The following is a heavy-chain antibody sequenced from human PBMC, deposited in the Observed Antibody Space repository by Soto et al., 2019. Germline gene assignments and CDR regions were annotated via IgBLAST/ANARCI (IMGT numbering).Heavy chain of an antibody. CDR2: INHSGST. Sequence: QVQLQQWGAGLLKPSETLSLTCAVYGGSFSGYYWSWIRQPPGKGLEWIGEINHSGSTNYNPSLKSRDTISVDTSKNQFDLKLSSGSAAGRAVYYWARGTRGYSRGWYDYWGQGTLVTVSS. CDR3: ARGTRGYSRGWYDY. J-gene: IGHJ4*02. CDR1: GGSFSGYY. D-gene: IGHD6-19*01. V-gene: IGHV4-34*01.